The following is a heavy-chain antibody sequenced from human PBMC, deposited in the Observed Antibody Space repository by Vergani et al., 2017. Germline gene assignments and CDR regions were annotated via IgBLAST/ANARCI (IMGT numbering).Heavy chain of an antibody. V-gene: IGHV4-61*01. Sequence: QVQLQESGPGLVKPSETLSLTCTVSGGPVSSGSYYWSWIRQPPGNGLEWIGYIYYSGSTNYNPSLKSLVTISVDTSKNQFSLRLNSVTAADTAVYCCASEEIAVATFDFWGQGTLVTVSS. CDR2: IYYSGST. CDR1: GGPVSSGSYY. D-gene: IGHD6-19*01. J-gene: IGHJ4*02. CDR3: ASEEIAVATFDF.